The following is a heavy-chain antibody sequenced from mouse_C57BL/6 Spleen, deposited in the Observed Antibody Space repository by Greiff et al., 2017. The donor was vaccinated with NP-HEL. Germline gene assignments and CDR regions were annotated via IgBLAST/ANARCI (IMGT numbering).Heavy chain of an antibody. V-gene: IGHV1-7*01. J-gene: IGHJ4*01. CDR3: ERDWDGYYYAMDY. D-gene: IGHD4-1*01. CDR2: INPSSGYT. CDR1: GYTFTSYW. Sequence: VQLVESGAELAKPGASVKLSCKASGYTFTSYWMHWVKQRPGQGLEWIGYINPSSGYTKYNQKFKDKATLTADKSSSTAYMQLSSLTYDDSAVYYCERDWDGYYYAMDYWGQGTSVTVSS.